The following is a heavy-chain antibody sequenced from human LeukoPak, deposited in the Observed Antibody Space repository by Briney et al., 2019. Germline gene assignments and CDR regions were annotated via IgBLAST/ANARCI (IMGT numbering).Heavy chain of an antibody. J-gene: IGHJ6*02. Sequence: SETLSLTCTVSGGAFSNYYWSWIRQPAGKGLEWIGRIYTSGSTNYNPSVKSRVTMSVDTSNNQFSLKLTSVTAADTAVYYCARQPPQYYGMDVWGQGTTVTVSS. V-gene: IGHV4-4*07. D-gene: IGHD1-14*01. CDR3: ARQPPQYYGMDV. CDR2: IYTSGST. CDR1: GGAFSNYY.